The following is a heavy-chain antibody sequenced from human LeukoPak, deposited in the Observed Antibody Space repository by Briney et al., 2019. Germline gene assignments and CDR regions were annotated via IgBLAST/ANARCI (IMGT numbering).Heavy chain of an antibody. Sequence: GESLKISCKGSGYNFTSYWIGWVRQMPGKGLEWMGIIYPGDSDTRYSPSFQGQVTISAAKSISTAYLQWSSLKASDTAMYCCAIGLGSSSYNYYGMDVWGQGTTVTVSS. J-gene: IGHJ6*02. V-gene: IGHV5-51*01. D-gene: IGHD6-13*01. CDR2: IYPGDSDT. CDR3: AIGLGSSSYNYYGMDV. CDR1: GYNFTSYW.